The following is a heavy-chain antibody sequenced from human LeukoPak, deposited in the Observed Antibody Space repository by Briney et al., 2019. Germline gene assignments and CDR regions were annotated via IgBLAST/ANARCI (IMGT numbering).Heavy chain of an antibody. D-gene: IGHD2-2*01. CDR3: ASVVPAAQNYYYYYYMDV. Sequence: SETLSLTCSVSGGSISGGGYFWNWIRQPPGKTLEWIGCTDHTGFTYNKPSLRSRVTISVDTSKNQFSLKLSSVTAADTAVYYCASVVPAAQNYYYYYYMDVWGKGTTVTVSS. J-gene: IGHJ6*03. CDR2: TDHTGFT. CDR1: GGSISGGGYF. V-gene: IGHV4-30-2*03.